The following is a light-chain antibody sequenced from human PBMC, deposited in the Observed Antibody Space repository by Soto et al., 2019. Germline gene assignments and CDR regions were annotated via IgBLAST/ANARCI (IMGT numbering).Light chain of an antibody. V-gene: IGLV1-44*01. CDR1: SPNIGSNT. J-gene: IGLJ2*01. CDR3: AAWDDSLNGAV. CDR2: SNN. Sequence: QSLLTQPPSASGTPGQRVTISCSGSSPNIGSNTVNWYQQLPGTAPKLLIYSNNQRPSGVPDRFSGSKSGTSASLAISGLQSEDEADYYCAAWDDSLNGAVFGGGTKLTVL.